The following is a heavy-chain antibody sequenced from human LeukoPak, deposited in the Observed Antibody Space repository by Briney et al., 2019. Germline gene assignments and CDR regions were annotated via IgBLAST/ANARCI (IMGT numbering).Heavy chain of an antibody. V-gene: IGHV1-69*13. CDR3: AREAVAGTRTPDY. CDR1: GGTFSSYA. Sequence: SVKVSCKASGGTFSSYAISWVRQAPGQGLEWMGGIIPIFGTANYAQRFQGRVTITADESTSTAYMELSSLRSEDTAVYYCAREAVAGTRTPDYWGQGTLVTVSS. CDR2: IIPIFGTA. J-gene: IGHJ4*02. D-gene: IGHD6-19*01.